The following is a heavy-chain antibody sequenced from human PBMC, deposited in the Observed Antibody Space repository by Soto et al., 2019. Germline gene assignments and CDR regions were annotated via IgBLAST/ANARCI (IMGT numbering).Heavy chain of an antibody. CDR3: ARALKDYYYDSTPYYYFDY. CDR2: VYYSGSA. J-gene: IGHJ4*02. V-gene: IGHV4-30-4*01. Sequence: QVQLQESGPGLVKPSQTLSLTCTVSGVSISSGDYYWNWIRQPPGKDLEWIGYVYYSGSAYYNPSLKTRVTISVDTSKDQFSLQLTSVTAADTAVYYCARALKDYYYDSTPYYYFDYWGQGTLVTVSS. CDR1: GVSISSGDYY. D-gene: IGHD3-22*01.